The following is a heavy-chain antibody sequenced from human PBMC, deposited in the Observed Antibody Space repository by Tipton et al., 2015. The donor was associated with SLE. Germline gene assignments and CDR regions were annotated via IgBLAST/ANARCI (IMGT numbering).Heavy chain of an antibody. J-gene: IGHJ4*02. CDR1: GFTFSSYA. CDR2: ISSSSSYT. Sequence: GSLRLSCAASGFTFSSYAMSWVRQAPGKGLEWVSYISSSSSYTNYADSVKGRFTISRDNAKNSLYLQMNSLRAEDTAVYYCARRGYSSFDYWGQGTLVTVSS. CDR3: ARRGYSSFDY. D-gene: IGHD6-19*01. V-gene: IGHV3-11*03.